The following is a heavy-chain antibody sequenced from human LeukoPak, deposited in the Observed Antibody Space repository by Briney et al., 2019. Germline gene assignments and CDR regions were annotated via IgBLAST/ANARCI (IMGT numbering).Heavy chain of an antibody. V-gene: IGHV1-8*03. CDR3: ARTTSLTASGYDY. Sequence: ASVKVSCKTSGYTFTSYHINWVRQATGQGLEWMGWMNPYSGDRCYAQKFQGRVSITSDTSISTAYMELSSLRSEDTAVYFCARTTSLTASGYDYWGQGTLVTVSS. J-gene: IGHJ4*02. CDR1: GYTFTSYH. D-gene: IGHD4-17*01. CDR2: MNPYSGDR.